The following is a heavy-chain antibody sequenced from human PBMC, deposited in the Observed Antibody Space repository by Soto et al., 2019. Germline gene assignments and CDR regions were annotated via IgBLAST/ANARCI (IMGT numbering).Heavy chain of an antibody. J-gene: IGHJ4*02. V-gene: IGHV3-23*01. CDR3: ARGTRNYVWGSYRIFDY. CDR1: GFTFSSYA. CDR2: ISGSGGST. Sequence: EVQLLESGGGLVQPGGSLRLSCAASGFTFSSYAMSWVRQAPGKGLEWVSAISGSGGSTYYADSVKGRFTISRDNSKNTLYLQMNSLRAEDTAVYYCARGTRNYVWGSYRIFDYWGQGTLVTVSS. D-gene: IGHD3-16*02.